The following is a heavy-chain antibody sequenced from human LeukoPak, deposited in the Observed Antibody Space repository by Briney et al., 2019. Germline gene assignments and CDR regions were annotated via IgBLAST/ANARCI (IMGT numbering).Heavy chain of an antibody. CDR2: ISGSGGST. CDR1: GFTFSSYA. CDR3: AKDSLGVEYYYDSSGYYVL. V-gene: IGHV3-23*01. J-gene: IGHJ4*02. D-gene: IGHD3-22*01. Sequence: PGGSLRLSCAASGFTFSSYAMSWVRQAPGKGLEWVSAISGSGGSTYYADSVKGRFTISRDNSKNTLYLQMNSLRAEDTAVYYCAKDSLGVEYYYDSSGYYVLWGQGTLVTVSS.